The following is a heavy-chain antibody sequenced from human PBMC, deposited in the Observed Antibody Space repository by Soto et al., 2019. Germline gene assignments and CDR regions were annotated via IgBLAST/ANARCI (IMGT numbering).Heavy chain of an antibody. J-gene: IGHJ6*02. CDR2: IYYSGST. CDR1: GGSISSSSYY. CDR3: YYGNPDYYYYYGMDV. Sequence: SETLSLTCTVSGGSISSSSYYWGWIRQPPGKGLEWIGSIYYSGSTYYNPSLKSRVTISVDTSKNQFSLKLSSVTAADTAVYYCYYGNPDYYYYYGMDVWGQGTTVTVSS. V-gene: IGHV4-39*01. D-gene: IGHD4-4*01.